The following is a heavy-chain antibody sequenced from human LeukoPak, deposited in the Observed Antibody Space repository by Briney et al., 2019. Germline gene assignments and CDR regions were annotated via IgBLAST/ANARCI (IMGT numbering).Heavy chain of an antibody. D-gene: IGHD3-22*01. CDR2: IYHSGST. J-gene: IGHJ3*02. CDR1: GGSISSGGYS. Sequence: SETLSLTCAVSGGSISSGGYSWSWIRQPPGKGLEWIGYIYHSGSTYYNPSLKSRVTISVDTSKNQFSLKLSSVTAADTAVYYCAREYYYDSSGNEGAFDIWGQGTMVTVSS. V-gene: IGHV4-30-2*01. CDR3: AREYYYDSSGNEGAFDI.